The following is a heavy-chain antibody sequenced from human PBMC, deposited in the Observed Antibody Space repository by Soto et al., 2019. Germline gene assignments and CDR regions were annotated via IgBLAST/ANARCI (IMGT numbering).Heavy chain of an antibody. Sequence: VGSLRLSCAASGFRFSNYWMSWFRQAPGNGLEWVANIKQDGSEKYYVDSVKGRFTISRDNAKNSVYLQMNSLTVEDTAFYYCARASIDYWGQGTLVTVSS. V-gene: IGHV3-7*01. CDR1: GFRFSNYW. CDR3: ARASIDY. CDR2: IKQDGSEK. J-gene: IGHJ4*02. D-gene: IGHD4-4*01.